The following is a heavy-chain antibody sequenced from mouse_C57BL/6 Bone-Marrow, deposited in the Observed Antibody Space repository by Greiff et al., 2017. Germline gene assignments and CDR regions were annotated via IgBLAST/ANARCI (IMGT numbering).Heavy chain of an antibody. CDR2: IYPRSGNT. Sequence: QVQLQQSGAELVRPGASVKLSCKASGYTFTSYGISWVKQRTGQGLEWIGEIYPRSGNTYYNEKFKGKATLTADKSSSTVYMELRSLTSEVSAVYFYARAIYYYGSSCDYAMDYWGQGTSVTVSS. CDR3: ARAIYYYGSSCDYAMDY. CDR1: GYTFTSYG. D-gene: IGHD1-1*01. V-gene: IGHV1-81*01. J-gene: IGHJ4*01.